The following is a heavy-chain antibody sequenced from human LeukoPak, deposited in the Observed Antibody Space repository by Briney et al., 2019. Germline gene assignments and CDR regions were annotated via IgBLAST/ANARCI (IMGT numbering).Heavy chain of an antibody. J-gene: IGHJ4*02. CDR3: AKPKWEFPAVFDY. V-gene: IGHV4-39*01. CDR1: GGSMSSGSYY. CDR2: IYNSGAT. D-gene: IGHD1-26*01. Sequence: ASETLSLTCTVSGGSMSSGSYYWGWIRQPPGKGLEWIGTIYNSGATFYNPSFKSRVTISVDTSKNQFSLRLRSVTAADTAVYYCAKPKWEFPAVFDYWGQGTLVTVSS.